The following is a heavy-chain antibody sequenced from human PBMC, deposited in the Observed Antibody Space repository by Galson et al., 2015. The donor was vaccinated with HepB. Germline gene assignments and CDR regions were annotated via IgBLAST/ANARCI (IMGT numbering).Heavy chain of an antibody. V-gene: IGHV1-24*01. D-gene: IGHD5-12*01. CDR3: ATSLGEVATSPYYYMDV. CDR1: GYTLTELS. CDR2: FDPEDGET. J-gene: IGHJ6*03. Sequence: SVKVSCKVSGYTLTELSMHWVRQAPGKGLEWMGGFDPEDGETIYAQKFQGRVTMTEDTSTDTAYMELSSLRSEDTAVYYCATSLGEVATSPYYYMDVWGKGTTVTVSS.